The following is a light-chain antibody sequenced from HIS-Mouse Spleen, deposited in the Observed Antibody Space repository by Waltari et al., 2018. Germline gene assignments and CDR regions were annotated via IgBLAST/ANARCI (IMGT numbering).Light chain of an antibody. CDR1: SSNIGSNT. CDR3: AAWDDSLNGRV. CDR2: RNN. J-gene: IGLJ3*02. V-gene: IGLV1-44*01. Sequence: QSVLTQPPSASGTPGQRVTISCSGSSSNIGSNTVNWYQQLPGTAPKLLIYRNNPRPAGVPDRCSGSKSGTSASLAISGLQSEDEADYYCAAWDDSLNGRVFGGGTKLTVL.